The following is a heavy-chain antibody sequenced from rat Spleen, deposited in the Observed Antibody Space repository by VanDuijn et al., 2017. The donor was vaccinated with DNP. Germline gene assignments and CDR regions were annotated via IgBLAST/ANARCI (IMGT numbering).Heavy chain of an antibody. J-gene: IGHJ4*01. D-gene: IGHD1-10*01. CDR2: ISTSGSRT. V-gene: IGHV5-25*01. CDR1: GFTFSNYY. Sequence: EVQLVETGGGLVQPGRSLKLSCAASGFTFSNYYMAWVRQAPKKGLEWVATISTSGSRTYYPDSVKGRFTISRDNAKSSLYLQMNSLKSEDTATYYCAREGDPITTTAMDAWGQGTSVTVSS. CDR3: AREGDPITTTAMDA.